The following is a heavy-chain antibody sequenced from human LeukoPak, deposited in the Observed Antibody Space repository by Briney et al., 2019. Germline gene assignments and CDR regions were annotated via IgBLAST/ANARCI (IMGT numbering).Heavy chain of an antibody. J-gene: IGHJ6*03. V-gene: IGHV4-59*01. D-gene: IGHD6-13*01. CDR3: ARTTEAHSWRTRYYDYYMDV. Sequence: SETLSLTCTVSGGSISSYYWIWIRQPPGKGLEWIGYLYYSGSTNYNPSLKSRVTISVDTSKNQFSLKLSSVTAADTAVYYCARTTEAHSWRTRYYDYYMDVWGKGTTVTVSS. CDR2: LYYSGST. CDR1: GGSISSYY.